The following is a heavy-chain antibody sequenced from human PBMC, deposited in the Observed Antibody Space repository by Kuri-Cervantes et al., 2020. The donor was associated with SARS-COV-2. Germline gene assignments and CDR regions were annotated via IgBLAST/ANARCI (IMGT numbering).Heavy chain of an antibody. D-gene: IGHD3-16*01. CDR2: ISYDGNNK. Sequence: GGSLRLSCAASGFKFSRTDMHWVRQAPGKGLEWVAFISYDGNNKKCIASGKGRFTISRDNSKNTLYLQMNSLRADDTAVYYCAEHYETYHPPQGFDIWGQGTMVTVSS. CDR3: AEHYETYHPPQGFDI. V-gene: IGHV3-30*18. J-gene: IGHJ3*02. CDR1: GFKFSRTD.